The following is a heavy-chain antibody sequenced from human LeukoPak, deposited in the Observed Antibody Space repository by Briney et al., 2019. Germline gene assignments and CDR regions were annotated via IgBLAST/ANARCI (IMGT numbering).Heavy chain of an antibody. Sequence: GGSLRLSCAASGFTFSTYGMHWVRQAPGKGLEWVAVISYDGRNKYYADSVKGRFTISRDNSKDTLYLQMNSLRAEDTAVYYCAKSGAGILWFGELDYWGQGTLVTVSS. V-gene: IGHV3-30*18. CDR2: ISYDGRNK. D-gene: IGHD3-10*01. J-gene: IGHJ4*02. CDR1: GFTFSTYG. CDR3: AKSGAGILWFGELDY.